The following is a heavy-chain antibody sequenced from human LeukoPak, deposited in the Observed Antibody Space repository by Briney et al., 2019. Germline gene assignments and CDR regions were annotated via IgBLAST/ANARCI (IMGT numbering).Heavy chain of an antibody. J-gene: IGHJ4*02. CDR2: IKQDGSEK. D-gene: IGHD5-18*01. Sequence: GGSLRLSCAASGFTFSRYWMSWVRQAPGKGLEWVANIKQDGSEKYYVESVKGRFTISRGNAKNSLYLQMNSLRAEDTAVYYCARGFYDTAMLDYWGQGTLVTVSS. CDR1: GFTFSRYW. CDR3: ARGFYDTAMLDY. V-gene: IGHV3-7*03.